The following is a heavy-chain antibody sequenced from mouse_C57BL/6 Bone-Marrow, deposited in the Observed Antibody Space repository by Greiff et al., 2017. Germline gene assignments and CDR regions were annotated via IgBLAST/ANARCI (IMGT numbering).Heavy chain of an antibody. CDR3: ARGGTTVPFAY. J-gene: IGHJ3*01. CDR1: GYTFTSYG. CDR2: IYPRSGNT. D-gene: IGHD1-1*01. V-gene: IGHV1-81*01. Sequence: VQLQQSGAELARPGASVKLSCKASGYTFTSYGISWVKQRTGQGLEWIGEIYPRSGNTYYNEKFKGKATLTADKSSSTVYMELRSLTSEDSAVYFCARGGTTVPFAYWGQGTLVTVSA.